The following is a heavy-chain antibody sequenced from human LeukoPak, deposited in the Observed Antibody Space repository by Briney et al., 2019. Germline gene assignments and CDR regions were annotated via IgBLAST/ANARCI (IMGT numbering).Heavy chain of an antibody. Sequence: GGSLRLSCAASGFTFDDYAMHWVRQAPGKGLEWVSGISWNSGSIGYADSVKGRFTISRDNSKNTLYLQMNSLRAEDTAVYYCAKDKGVVTAISGAFDYWGQGTLVTVSS. CDR1: GFTFDDYA. V-gene: IGHV3-9*01. CDR3: AKDKGVVTAISGAFDY. D-gene: IGHD2-21*02. J-gene: IGHJ4*02. CDR2: ISWNSGSI.